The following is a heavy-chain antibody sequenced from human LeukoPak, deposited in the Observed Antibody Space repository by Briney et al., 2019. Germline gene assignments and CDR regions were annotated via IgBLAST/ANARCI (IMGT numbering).Heavy chain of an antibody. D-gene: IGHD6-19*01. CDR3: ARRSGVAVAGAFDY. V-gene: IGHV3-30*02. Sequence: GGSLRLSCAASRFTFSSYGMHWVRQAPGKGLEWVAFIRYDGSNKYYADSVKGRFTISRDNSKNTLYLQMNSLRAEDTAVYFCARRSGVAVAGAFDYWGQGTLVTVSS. CDR2: IRYDGSNK. J-gene: IGHJ4*02. CDR1: RFTFSSYG.